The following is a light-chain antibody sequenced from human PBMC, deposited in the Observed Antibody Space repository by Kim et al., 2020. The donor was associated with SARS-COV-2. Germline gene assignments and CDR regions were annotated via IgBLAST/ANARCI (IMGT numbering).Light chain of an antibody. V-gene: IGLV2-23*02. J-gene: IGLJ1*01. CDR3: CSYAGSSTFV. CDR1: SSDVGTYDL. Sequence: QSALTQPASVSGSPGQSITISCTGTSSDVGTYDLVSWYQLHPGKAPKFMIYEVTKRPSGVSHRFSGSKSGNTASLTISGLQAEDEADYYCCSYAGSSTFVFGIGTKVTVL. CDR2: EVT.